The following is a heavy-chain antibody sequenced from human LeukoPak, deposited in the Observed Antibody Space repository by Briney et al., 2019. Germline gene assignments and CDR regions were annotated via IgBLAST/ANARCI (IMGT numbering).Heavy chain of an antibody. V-gene: IGHV3-7*01. CDR2: IKQDGSEK. CDR1: GFTFSSYW. D-gene: IGHD6-19*01. Sequence: PGGSLRLSCAASGFTFSSYWMSWVRQAPGKGLEWVANIKQDGSEKYYVDSVMGRFTISRDNAKSSLYLQMNSLRAEDTAVYYCVKGEPSIAVAAVDYWGQGTLVTVSS. J-gene: IGHJ4*02. CDR3: VKGEPSIAVAAVDY.